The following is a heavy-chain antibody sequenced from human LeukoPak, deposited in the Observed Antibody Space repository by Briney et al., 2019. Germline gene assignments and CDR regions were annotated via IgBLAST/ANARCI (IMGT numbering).Heavy chain of an antibody. CDR2: IYSDGNT. J-gene: IGHJ5*02. V-gene: IGHV3-66*01. CDR3: ARYTSKALTGTSFDP. Sequence: GGSLRLSCAASGFAVSTNYMTWVRQAPGKGLEWVSIIYSDGNTYYADSVKGRFTISRDNSKNTLYLQMNSLRAEDTAIYYCARYTSKALTGTSFDPWGQGTLVTVSS. D-gene: IGHD6-19*01. CDR1: GFAVSTNY.